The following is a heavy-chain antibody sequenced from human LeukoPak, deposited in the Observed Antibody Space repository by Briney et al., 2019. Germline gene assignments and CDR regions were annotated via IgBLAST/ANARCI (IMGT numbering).Heavy chain of an antibody. CDR1: GFTFSRFG. Sequence: GGSLRLSCAASGFTFSRFGMHWVRQAPGKGLEWVAVISYDGSNKYYTDSVKGRFTISRDNSKNTLYLQMNSLRAEDTGVYYCARGSESSYGFTGRERTKSRLDYWGQGTLVTVSS. CDR2: ISYDGSNK. V-gene: IGHV3-30*03. D-gene: IGHD5-18*01. CDR3: ARGSESSYGFTGRERTKSRLDY. J-gene: IGHJ4*02.